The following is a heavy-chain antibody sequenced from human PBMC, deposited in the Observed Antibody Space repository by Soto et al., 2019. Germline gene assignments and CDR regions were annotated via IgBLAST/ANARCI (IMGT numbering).Heavy chain of an antibody. D-gene: IGHD5-18*01. Sequence: SETLSLTCTVSGGSISSSYYYWSWIRQHPGKGLEWMGFIYYSGSTYYTPSLKSRLTMSVDTSKNQFSLRLSSVTAADTAVYYCASAAYGYGGNHFDYWGQGTLVTVSS. CDR1: GGSISSSYYY. CDR2: IYYSGST. CDR3: ASAAYGYGGNHFDY. J-gene: IGHJ4*02. V-gene: IGHV4-31*03.